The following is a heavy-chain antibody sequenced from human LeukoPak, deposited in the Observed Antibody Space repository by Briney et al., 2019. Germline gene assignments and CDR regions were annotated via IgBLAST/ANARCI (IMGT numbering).Heavy chain of an antibody. J-gene: IGHJ1*01. CDR1: GFTFSSYW. CDR3: ARVSGLATNEYFQH. Sequence: GGSLRLSCAASGFTFSSYWMSWVRQAPGKGLEWVANIKQDGSEKYYVDSVKGRFTISRDNAKNTLYLQMNSLRAEDTAVYYCARVSGLATNEYFQHWGQGTLVTVSS. D-gene: IGHD5-12*01. V-gene: IGHV3-7*03. CDR2: IKQDGSEK.